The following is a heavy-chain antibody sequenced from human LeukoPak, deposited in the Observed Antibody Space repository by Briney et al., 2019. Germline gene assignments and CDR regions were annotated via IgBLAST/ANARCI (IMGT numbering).Heavy chain of an antibody. CDR3: ARDDGIRTVDY. CDR2: IKEDGSDK. V-gene: IGHV3-7*01. Sequence: GGSLRLSCAASGFTFSSYWMSWVRQAPGKGLEWVANIKEDGSDKYYVDSAKGRFTISRDNAKNSLYLQMNGLRAEDTAVYYCARDDGIRTVDYWGQGTLVTVSS. D-gene: IGHD1-14*01. J-gene: IGHJ4*02. CDR1: GFTFSSYW.